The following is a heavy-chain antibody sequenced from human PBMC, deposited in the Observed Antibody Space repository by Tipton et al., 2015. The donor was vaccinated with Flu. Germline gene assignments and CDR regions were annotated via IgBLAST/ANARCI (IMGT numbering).Heavy chain of an antibody. Sequence: TLSLTCAVYGGSFSGYYWSWIRQPPGKGLEWIGEINHSGSTNYNPSLKSRVTISVDTSKNQFSLKLSSVTATDTAVYYCARGSGSGWSIDCWVEGPLVSVSS. D-gene: IGHD6-19*01. CDR2: INHSGST. CDR3: ARGSGSGWSIDC. V-gene: IGHV4-34*01. CDR1: GGSFSGYY. J-gene: IGHJ4*02.